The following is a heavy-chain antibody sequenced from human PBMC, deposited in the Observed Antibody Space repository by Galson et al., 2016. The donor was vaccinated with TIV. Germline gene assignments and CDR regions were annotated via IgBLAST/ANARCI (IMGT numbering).Heavy chain of an antibody. D-gene: IGHD3-3*01. CDR3: ARGRSGYFDY. CDR2: IKQDGSER. CDR1: GFTFSSFW. V-gene: IGHV3-7*03. Sequence: SLRLSCAASGFTFSSFWMSWVRQAPGKGLEWVTNIKQDGSERYYVDSVKGRFIISRDNAKNSVYLQMNSLRVEGTAVYYCARGRSGYFDYWGRGTLVAVSS. J-gene: IGHJ4*02.